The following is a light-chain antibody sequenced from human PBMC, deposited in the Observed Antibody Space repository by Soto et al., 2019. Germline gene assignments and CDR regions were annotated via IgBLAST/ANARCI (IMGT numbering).Light chain of an antibody. V-gene: IGKV1-33*01. CDR1: QDISSY. Sequence: DIQMTQSPSSLSASVGDRVTITCQASQDISSYLNWYQQKPGKAPKLLIYGASNLETGLPPRFSGSGSGTDFTFTISSLQPEDIATYYCQQYDSLPRLSFGGGTKVEIK. CDR3: QQYDSLPRLS. J-gene: IGKJ4*01. CDR2: GAS.